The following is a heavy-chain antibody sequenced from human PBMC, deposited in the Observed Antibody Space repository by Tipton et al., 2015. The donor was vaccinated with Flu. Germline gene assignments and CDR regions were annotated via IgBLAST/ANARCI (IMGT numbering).Heavy chain of an antibody. J-gene: IGHJ4*02. CDR1: GGSISSYY. CDR2: IYYSGST. D-gene: IGHD1-26*01. Sequence: GLVKPSETLSLTCTVSGGSISSYYWSWIRQPPGKGLEWIGYIYYSGSTNYNPSLKSRVTISVDTSKNQFSLKLSSVTAADTAVYYCARAPDSIVGATVFDYWGQGTLVTVSS. CDR3: ARAPDSIVGATVFDY. V-gene: IGHV4-59*01.